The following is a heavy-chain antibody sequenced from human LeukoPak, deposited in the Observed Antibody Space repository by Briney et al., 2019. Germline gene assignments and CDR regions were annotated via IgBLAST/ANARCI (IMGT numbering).Heavy chain of an antibody. CDR1: GGSPSNYY. Sequence: SETLSLTCTVSGGSPSNYYWSWIRQPPGKGLEWIGYIYYSGSTNYNPSLKSRVTISVDTSKNQFSLKLSSVTAADTAVYYCARGQGPWFDPWGQGTLVTISS. CDR3: ARGQGPWFDP. CDR2: IYYSGST. J-gene: IGHJ5*02. V-gene: IGHV4-59*01.